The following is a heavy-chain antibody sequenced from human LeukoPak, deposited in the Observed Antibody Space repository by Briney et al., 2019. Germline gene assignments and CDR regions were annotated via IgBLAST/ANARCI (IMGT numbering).Heavy chain of an antibody. CDR2: IIPILGIA. D-gene: IGHD3-22*01. Sequence: GASVEVSCKASGYTFTSYGISWVRQAPGQGLEWMGRIIPILGIANYAQKFQGRVTITADKSTSTAYMELSSLRSEDTAVYYCARDLGYYYDSSGANFDYWGQGTLVTVSS. CDR1: GYTFTSYG. J-gene: IGHJ4*02. V-gene: IGHV1-69*04. CDR3: ARDLGYYYDSSGANFDY.